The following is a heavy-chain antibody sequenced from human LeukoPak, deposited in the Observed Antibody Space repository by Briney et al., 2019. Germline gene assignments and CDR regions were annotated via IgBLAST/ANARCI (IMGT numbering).Heavy chain of an antibody. CDR3: AFSLGDGSGSSFNWFDS. J-gene: IGHJ5*01. Sequence: GESLKISCKGSGYSFTSYWIGWVRQMPGKGLEWMGIIYPGDSDTRYSPSFQGQVTISADKSISTVYLQWNSLKASDTAMYYCAFSLGDGSGSSFNWFDSWGQGTLVTVSS. CDR1: GYSFTSYW. CDR2: IYPGDSDT. V-gene: IGHV5-51*01. D-gene: IGHD3-10*01.